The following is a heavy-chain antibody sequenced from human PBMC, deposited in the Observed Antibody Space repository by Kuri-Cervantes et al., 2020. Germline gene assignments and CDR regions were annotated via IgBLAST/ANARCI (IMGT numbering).Heavy chain of an antibody. V-gene: IGHV4-4*02. Sequence: GSLRLSCAVSGGSISSSNWWSWVRQPPGKGLEWIGEIYHSGSTNYNPSLKSRVTISVDTSKNQFSLKLSSVTAADTAVYYCARRAVGVTRALRDWGQGTLVTVSS. D-gene: IGHD3-10*01. J-gene: IGHJ4*02. CDR3: ARRAVGVTRALRD. CDR1: GGSISSSNW. CDR2: IYHSGST.